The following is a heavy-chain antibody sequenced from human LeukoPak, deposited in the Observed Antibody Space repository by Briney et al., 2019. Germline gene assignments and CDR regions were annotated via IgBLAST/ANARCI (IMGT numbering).Heavy chain of an antibody. D-gene: IGHD4-17*01. V-gene: IGHV4-34*01. J-gene: IGHJ3*02. CDR1: GGSFSGYY. Sequence: SETLSLTCAVYGGSFSGYYWSWIRQPPGKGLEWIGEINHSGSTNYNPSLKSRVTISVDTSKNQFSLKLSSVTAADTAAYYCARDGYGDYVVDAFDIWGQGTMVTVSS. CDR2: INHSGST. CDR3: ARDGYGDYVVDAFDI.